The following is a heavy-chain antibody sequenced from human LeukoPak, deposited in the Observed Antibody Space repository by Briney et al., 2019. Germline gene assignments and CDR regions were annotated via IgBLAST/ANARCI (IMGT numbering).Heavy chain of an antibody. D-gene: IGHD3-10*01. CDR3: ARESSMVRGVIGY. J-gene: IGHJ4*02. CDR1: GYTFTGYY. V-gene: IGHV1-2*02. CDR2: INPNSCGT. Sequence: SVKVSCKASGYTFTGYYMHWVRQAPGQGLEWMGWINPNSCGTNYAQKFQGRVTMTRDTSISTAYMELSRLRSDDTAVYYCARESSMVRGVIGYWGQGTLVTVSS.